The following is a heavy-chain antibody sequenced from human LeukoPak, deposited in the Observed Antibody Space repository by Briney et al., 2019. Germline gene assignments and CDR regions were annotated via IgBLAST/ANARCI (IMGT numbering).Heavy chain of an antibody. D-gene: IGHD1-1*01. V-gene: IGHV3-21*01. CDR1: GFTFDDYG. J-gene: IGHJ4*02. Sequence: GGSLRLSCAASGFTFDDYGMSWVRQAPGKGLEWVSSISSSSSYIYYADSVKGRFTISRDNAKNSLYLQMNSLRAEDTAVYYCARAWNDGYWGQGTLVTVSS. CDR2: ISSSSSYI. CDR3: ARAWNDGY.